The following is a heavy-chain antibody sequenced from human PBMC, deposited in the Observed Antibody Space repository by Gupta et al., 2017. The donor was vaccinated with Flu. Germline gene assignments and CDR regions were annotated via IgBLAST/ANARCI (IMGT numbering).Heavy chain of an antibody. CDR2: ISASGAAT. V-gene: IGHV3-23*01. J-gene: IGHJ4*02. CDR1: GFTFSNNA. CDR3: VRGGGYSYGFFN. D-gene: IGHD5-18*01. Sequence: EVQLLESGGGLVQPGGSLRLSCAPSGFTFSNNAMRWVRQAPGKGLEWVSTISASGAATYYADSVKGRFTISRDNSKNTLSLQMNSLRGEDTAEYYCVRGGGYSYGFFNWGQGTLVTVSS.